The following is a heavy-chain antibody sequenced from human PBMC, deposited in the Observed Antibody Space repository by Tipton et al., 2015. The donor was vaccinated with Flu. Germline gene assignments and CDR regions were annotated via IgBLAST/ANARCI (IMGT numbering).Heavy chain of an antibody. V-gene: IGHV4-31*03. J-gene: IGHJ2*01. Sequence: LRLSCSVSGYSIRSGGDYWSWIRQHPGKGLEWIGHIYYIGSTYYNPSLKSRVTISVDTSKNQFSLKLSSVTAADTAVYYCARMEWTVTTPRYFDLWGRGTLVTVSS. CDR1: GYSIRSGGDY. CDR2: IYYIGST. CDR3: ARMEWTVTTPRYFDL. D-gene: IGHD4-17*01.